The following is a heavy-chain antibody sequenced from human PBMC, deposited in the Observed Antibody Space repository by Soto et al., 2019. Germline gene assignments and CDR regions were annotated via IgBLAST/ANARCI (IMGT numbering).Heavy chain of an antibody. V-gene: IGHV4-4*02. Sequence: QVQLQESGPGLVKPSGTLSLTCAVSGDSVSSPYYWCWVRQPPGKGLEGIGEVFHTGTTSYNPSLRSRVTLSMDKSITQFPLALSSMTAADTVVYYCARSAGWYAVHSWGPGTLVLVSS. CDR2: VFHTGTT. D-gene: IGHD6-19*01. J-gene: IGHJ4*02. CDR1: GDSVSSPYY. CDR3: ARSAGWYAVHS.